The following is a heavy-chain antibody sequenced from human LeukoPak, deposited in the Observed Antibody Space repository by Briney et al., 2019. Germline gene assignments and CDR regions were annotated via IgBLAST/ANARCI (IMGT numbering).Heavy chain of an antibody. D-gene: IGHD2-15*01. CDR3: GRDALVGYFSYYYMDV. CDR1: GGSISGHY. Sequence: SETLSLTCTVSGGSISGHYWTWIRQSPVKGLEWIGDISNSGSTSYNPSLKSRVTISIDTSKNQFSLKLSSVTAADTAVYYCGRDALVGYFSYYYMDVWGKGTTVTVSS. J-gene: IGHJ6*03. V-gene: IGHV4-59*11. CDR2: ISNSGST.